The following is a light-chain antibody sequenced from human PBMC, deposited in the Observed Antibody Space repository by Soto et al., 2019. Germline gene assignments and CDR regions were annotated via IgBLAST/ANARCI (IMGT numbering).Light chain of an antibody. V-gene: IGKV1-9*01. J-gene: IGKJ1*01. CDR2: GAS. CDR1: QGVRSY. CDR3: HQVYTYPRT. Sequence: TQLTQSPSSLSASVGDRVTITCRASQGVRSYLAWFQQRPGKAPKLLIFGASTLQNGVPARFSGGGFGTEFTLTITSLQPEDFATYYCHQVYTYPRTFGQGTKVEIK.